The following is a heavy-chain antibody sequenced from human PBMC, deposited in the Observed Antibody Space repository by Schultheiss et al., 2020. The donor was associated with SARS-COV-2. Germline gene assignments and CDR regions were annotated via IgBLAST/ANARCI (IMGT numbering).Heavy chain of an antibody. V-gene: IGHV3-11*06. J-gene: IGHJ1*01. CDR1: GFTVSSNY. Sequence: GGSLRLSCAASGFTVSSNYMSWVRQAPGKGLEWVSYISSSSSYTNYADSVKGRFTISRDNAKNSLYLQMNSLRAEDTAVYYCARNYDSSGYVSWFGLQHWGQGTLVTVSS. D-gene: IGHD3-22*01. CDR2: ISSSSSYT. CDR3: ARNYDSSGYVSWFGLQH.